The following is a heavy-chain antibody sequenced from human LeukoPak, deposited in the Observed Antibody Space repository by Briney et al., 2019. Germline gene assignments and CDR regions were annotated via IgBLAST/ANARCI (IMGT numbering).Heavy chain of an antibody. J-gene: IGHJ6*04. CDR2: ISYDGSNK. Sequence: LPGRSLRLSCAASGFTFSSYAMHWVRQAPGKGLEWVAVISYDGSNKYYADSVKGRFTISRDNSKNTLYLQMNSLRAEDTAVYYCAREIGTGSYYNVYYYGMDVWGKGTTVTVFS. CDR1: GFTFSSYA. V-gene: IGHV3-30*04. D-gene: IGHD3-10*01. CDR3: AREIGTGSYYNVYYYGMDV.